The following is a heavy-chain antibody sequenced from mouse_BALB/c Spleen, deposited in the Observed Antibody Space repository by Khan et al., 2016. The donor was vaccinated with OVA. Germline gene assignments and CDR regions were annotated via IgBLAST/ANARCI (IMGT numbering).Heavy chain of an antibody. CDR3: ARLTPYGYGAWFAY. V-gene: IGHV1-4*01. CDR2: INTRSGYT. J-gene: IGHJ3*01. D-gene: IGHD2-2*01. CDR1: GYTFTSYT. Sequence: QIQLVQSGAELARPGASVKMSCKASGYTFTSYTMNWVKQRPGQGLEWIGYINTRSGYTNYNQKFKDKATLTADKSSSTAYMQLSSLTSEDSAVXYCARLTPYGYGAWFAYWGQGTLVTVSA.